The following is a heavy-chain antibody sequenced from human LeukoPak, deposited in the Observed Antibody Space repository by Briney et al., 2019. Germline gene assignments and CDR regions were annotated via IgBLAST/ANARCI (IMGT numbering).Heavy chain of an antibody. CDR1: GGSISSYY. Sequence: TSETLSLTCTVSGGSISSYYWSWIRQPAGKGLEWIGRIYTSGSTNYNPSLKSRVTMSVDTSKNQFSLKLSSVTAAGSAVYYCARDSSSWEIDYWGQGTLVTVSS. V-gene: IGHV4-4*07. J-gene: IGHJ4*02. CDR2: IYTSGST. D-gene: IGHD6-13*01. CDR3: ARDSSSWEIDY.